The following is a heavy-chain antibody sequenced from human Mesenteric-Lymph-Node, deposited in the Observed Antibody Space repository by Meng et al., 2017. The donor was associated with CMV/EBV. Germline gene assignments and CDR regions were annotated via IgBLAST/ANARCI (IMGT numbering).Heavy chain of an antibody. CDR2: IYHSGST. CDR1: SYSISSGYY. V-gene: IGHV4-38-2*02. Sequence: SETLSLTCTVSSYSISSGYYWGWIRQPPEKGLEWIGSIYHSGSTYYNPSLKSRVTISVDTSKNQFSLKLSSVTAADTAVYYCARGLDCSSTSCYRAFDIWGQGTMVTVSS. J-gene: IGHJ3*02. CDR3: ARGLDCSSTSCYRAFDI. D-gene: IGHD2-2*01.